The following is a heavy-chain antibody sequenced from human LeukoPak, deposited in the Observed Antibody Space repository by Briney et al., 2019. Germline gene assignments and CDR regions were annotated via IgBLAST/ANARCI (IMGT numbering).Heavy chain of an antibody. CDR1: GGSFSGYY. CDR3: TRPYYYDSSGSPDY. D-gene: IGHD3-22*01. J-gene: IGHJ4*02. V-gene: IGHV4-34*01. CDR2: IYHSGST. Sequence: SETLSLTCAVYGGSFSGYYWSWIRQPPGKGLEWIGNIYHSGSTYYNPSLKSRVTISVDTSKNQFSLKLSSVTATDTAVYYCTRPYYYDSSGSPDYWGQGTLVTVSS.